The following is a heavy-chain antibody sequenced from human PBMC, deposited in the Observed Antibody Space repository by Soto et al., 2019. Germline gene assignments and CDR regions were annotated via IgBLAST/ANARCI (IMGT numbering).Heavy chain of an antibody. CDR3: ERRENQGPIEY. D-gene: IGHD1-26*01. Sequence: QVQLQESGPGLVKPSDTLSLTCAVSGYSISSSNWCGWIRQPPGKGLVWFGSIYYSGTTYYNPSLKSRVTMSVDTSKNQFSLKLTTVTAVDTAVYYCERRENQGPIEYWGQGTLVTVSS. V-gene: IGHV4-28*01. J-gene: IGHJ4*02. CDR1: GYSISSSNW. CDR2: IYYSGTT.